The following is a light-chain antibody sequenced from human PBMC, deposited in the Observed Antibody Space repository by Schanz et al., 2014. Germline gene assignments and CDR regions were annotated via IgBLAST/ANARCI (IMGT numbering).Light chain of an antibody. V-gene: IGLV2-14*02. Sequence: QSALIQPASVSGSPGQSITISCTGTSSDVASYKLVSWYQQHPGKAPKLMIYEVTKRPSGVSNRFSGSKSGNTASLTISGLQAEDEADYYCSSYRRTATVAVFGTGTKLTVL. CDR1: SSDVASYKL. CDR3: SSYRRTATVAV. J-gene: IGLJ1*01. CDR2: EVT.